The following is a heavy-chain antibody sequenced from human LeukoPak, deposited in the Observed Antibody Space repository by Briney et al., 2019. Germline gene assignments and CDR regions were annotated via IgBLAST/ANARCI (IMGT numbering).Heavy chain of an antibody. J-gene: IGHJ4*02. D-gene: IGHD2-21*02. V-gene: IGHV3-48*04. CDR3: ARDRCDGDCRDWDY. CDR1: GFTFSRNS. Sequence: GGSLRLSCAASGFTFSRNSMIWVRQAPGKGLEGLSSISSSGSVIYYADSVKGRFTISRDNAKNSLYLQMNSLRVEDTAVYYCARDRCDGDCRDWDYWGQGTLVTVSS. CDR2: ISSSGSVI.